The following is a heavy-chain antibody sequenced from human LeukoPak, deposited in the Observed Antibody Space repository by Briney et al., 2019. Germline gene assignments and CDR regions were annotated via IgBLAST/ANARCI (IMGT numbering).Heavy chain of an antibody. CDR2: IYTSGST. J-gene: IGHJ4*02. V-gene: IGHV4-4*07. CDR3: ARGADSSGYQLPFDY. Sequence: PSETLSLTCTVSGGSISSYYWSWIRQPAGKGLEWIGRIYTSGSTNYSPSLKSRVTMSVDTSKNQFSLKLSSVTAADTAVYYCARGADSSGYQLPFDYWGQGTLVTVSS. CDR1: GGSISSYY. D-gene: IGHD3-22*01.